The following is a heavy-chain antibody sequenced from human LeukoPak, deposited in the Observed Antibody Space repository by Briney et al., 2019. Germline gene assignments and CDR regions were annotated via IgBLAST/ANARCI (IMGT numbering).Heavy chain of an antibody. CDR3: ARCSGGSCLFDY. CDR1: GGSISGSSYY. D-gene: IGHD2-15*01. CDR2: IYYSGST. V-gene: IGHV4-39*07. Sequence: SETLSLTCTVSGGSISGSSYYWGWIRQPPGKGLEWIGSIYYSGSTYYNPSLKSRVTISVDTSKNQFSLKLSSVTAADTAVYYCARCSGGSCLFDYWGQGTLVTVSS. J-gene: IGHJ4*02.